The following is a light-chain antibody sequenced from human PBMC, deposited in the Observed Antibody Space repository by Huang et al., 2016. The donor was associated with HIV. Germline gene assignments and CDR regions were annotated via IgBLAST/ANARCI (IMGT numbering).Light chain of an antibody. Sequence: EIVLTQSPGTLSLSPGERATRSCRDSHTVTSNYLAWYQQKLGQAPRLLIYGAFSRATGIPDRFSGSGSGTDFTLTINRLEPEDFAMYYCQQYVSSPLTFGGGTKVEIK. CDR3: QQYVSSPLT. CDR1: HTVTSNY. J-gene: IGKJ4*01. V-gene: IGKV3-20*01. CDR2: GAF.